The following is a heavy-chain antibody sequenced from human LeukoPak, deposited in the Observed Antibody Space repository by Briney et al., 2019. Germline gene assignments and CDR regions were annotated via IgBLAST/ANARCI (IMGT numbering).Heavy chain of an antibody. J-gene: IGHJ4*02. CDR3: ARDSTYYYDSGSSGPHYFDY. CDR2: ISYYGSNK. V-gene: IGHV3-30*01. D-gene: IGHD3-10*01. Sequence: PGGSLRLSCAASGFTFSSYAMHWVRQAPGKGPEWVAVISYYGSNKYYADSAKGRVTISRDNSKNTLYLQMNSLRAEDTAVYYCARDSTYYYDSGSSGPHYFDYWGQGTLVTVSS. CDR1: GFTFSSYA.